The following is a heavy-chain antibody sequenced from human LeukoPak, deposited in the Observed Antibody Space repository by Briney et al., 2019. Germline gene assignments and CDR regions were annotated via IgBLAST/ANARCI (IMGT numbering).Heavy chain of an antibody. J-gene: IGHJ4*02. CDR1: GFTFSIYG. D-gene: IGHD3-16*01. CDR2: MSGSGGST. CDR3: AKNCQRKAHWGVARLDY. Sequence: GGSLRLSCAASGFTFSIYGMSWVRQAPGRGLEWVSAMSGSGGSTYYVDSVEGRFTFSRDNSKNTRYLQMNSRRAEDTAIYYGAKNCQRKAHWGVARLDYGGKGTLVTASS. V-gene: IGHV3-23*01.